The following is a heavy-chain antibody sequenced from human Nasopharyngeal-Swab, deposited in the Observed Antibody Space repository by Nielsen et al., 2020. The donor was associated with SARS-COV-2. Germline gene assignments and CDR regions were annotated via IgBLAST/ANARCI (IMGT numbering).Heavy chain of an antibody. Sequence: WIRQPPGKGLEWVSSISSGSSYIYYADSVKGRFTISRDNAKNSLYLQMNSLRAEDTAVYYCARHRFGIAVADSDYWGQGTLVTVSS. D-gene: IGHD6-19*01. V-gene: IGHV3-21*01. CDR2: ISSGSSYI. J-gene: IGHJ4*02. CDR3: ARHRFGIAVADSDY.